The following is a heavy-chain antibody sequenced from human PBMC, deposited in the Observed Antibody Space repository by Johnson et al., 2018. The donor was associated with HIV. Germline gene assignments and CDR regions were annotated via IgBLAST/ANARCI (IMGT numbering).Heavy chain of an antibody. J-gene: IGHJ3*02. V-gene: IGHV3-66*01. CDR1: GITFSSYA. CDR2: INSGGST. D-gene: IGHD2-15*01. CDR3: ARDPGRYCSGGSCYVEDAFDI. Sequence: VQLVESGGDLVQPGGSLRLSCAASGITFSSYAMSWVRQAPGKGLEWVSDINSGGSTYYADSVKGRFTISRDNSKNTLYLQMNSLRAEDTDVYYCARDPGRYCSGGSCYVEDAFDIWGQGTMVTVSS.